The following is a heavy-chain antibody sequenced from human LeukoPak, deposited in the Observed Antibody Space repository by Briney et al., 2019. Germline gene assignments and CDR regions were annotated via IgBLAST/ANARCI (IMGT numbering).Heavy chain of an antibody. V-gene: IGHV3-23*01. Sequence: PGGSLRLSCAASGFTFSSYAMNWVRQAPGKGLKWVAGISSGDRTFHAESVKGRFTISRDKSKDTLYLQMNSLRAEDTAVYYCAKDATASPYFHWFDNWGQGTQVIVSS. CDR2: ISSGDRT. J-gene: IGHJ4*02. D-gene: IGHD3-9*01. CDR3: AKDATASPYFHWFDN. CDR1: GFTFSSYA.